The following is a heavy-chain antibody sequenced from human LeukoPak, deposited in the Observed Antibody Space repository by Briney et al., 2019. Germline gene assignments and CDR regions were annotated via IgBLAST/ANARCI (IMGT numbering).Heavy chain of an antibody. Sequence: GGSLRLSCAASGFTFTNAWMSRVRQAPGKGLEWVGRIKSKADGGATDYAALVKGRFTISRDDSKNTLYLQMNSLKTEDTAVYYCTSGGDCSRTSCYTDWGQGTLVTVSS. D-gene: IGHD2-2*02. V-gene: IGHV3-15*01. CDR3: TSGGDCSRTSCYTD. CDR1: GFTFTNAW. CDR2: IKSKADGGAT. J-gene: IGHJ4*02.